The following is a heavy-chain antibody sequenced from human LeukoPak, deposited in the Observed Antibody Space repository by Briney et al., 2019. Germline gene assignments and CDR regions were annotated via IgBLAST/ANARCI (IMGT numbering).Heavy chain of an antibody. D-gene: IGHD3-9*01. CDR1: GFTFSNYW. Sequence: GGSLRLSCAASGFTFSNYWMTCVRHAPGEGLAWVANIKQDGREKYHVDSVRGRFNISRDNAKNSLYLAMNSLRAEVTAVDYCARDLVDLVGWYDYYYIDVWGKVATVIVSS. V-gene: IGHV3-7*01. CDR2: IKQDGREK. CDR3: ARDLVDLVGWYDYYYIDV. J-gene: IGHJ6*03.